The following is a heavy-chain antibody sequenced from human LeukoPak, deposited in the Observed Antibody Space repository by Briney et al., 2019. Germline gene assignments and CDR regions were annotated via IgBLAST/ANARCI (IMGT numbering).Heavy chain of an antibody. CDR3: AKDVSYSSGWYPTLYFDY. CDR2: ISGSGGST. D-gene: IGHD6-19*01. CDR1: GFTFSSYA. J-gene: IGHJ4*02. V-gene: IGHV3-23*01. Sequence: GGSLRLSCAASGFTFSSYAMSWVRQAPGKGLEWVSAISGSGGSTYYADSVKGRFTISRDNSKNTLYLQMNSLRAEDTAVYYCAKDVSYSSGWYPTLYFDYWGQGTLVTVSS.